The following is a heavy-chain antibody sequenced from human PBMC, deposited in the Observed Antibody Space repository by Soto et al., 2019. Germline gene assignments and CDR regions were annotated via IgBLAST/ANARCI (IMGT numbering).Heavy chain of an antibody. CDR1: GFTFSSYA. D-gene: IGHD1-1*01. CDR3: AKGQGQNWNLDY. J-gene: IGHJ4*02. V-gene: IGHV3-23*01. CDR2: ISGSGGTA. Sequence: EVQLFESGGGSVQPGGSLRLSCAASGFTFSSYAMHWVRRPPGKGLAWVSSISGSGGTAYYADSVKGRCSISRDSLVNKLYLQRNSLRDEDTAVYYCAKGQGQNWNLDYWGQGTLVTVSP.